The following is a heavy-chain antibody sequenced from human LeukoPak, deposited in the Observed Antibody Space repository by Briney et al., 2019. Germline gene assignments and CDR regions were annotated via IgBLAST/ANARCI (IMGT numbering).Heavy chain of an antibody. CDR2: MISTGNTI. CDR1: GFTLRDYY. D-gene: IGHD2/OR15-2a*01. V-gene: IGHV3-11*04. J-gene: IGHJ2*01. Sequence: PGGSLRLSCTASGFTLRDYYMSWIRQAPGKGLEWISYMISTGNTIYYAESVKGRFTVSRDSANNSMSLQMTSLRAEDSAVYYCARSSSYFTYFDLWGRDTLVTVSS. CDR3: ARSSSYFTYFDL.